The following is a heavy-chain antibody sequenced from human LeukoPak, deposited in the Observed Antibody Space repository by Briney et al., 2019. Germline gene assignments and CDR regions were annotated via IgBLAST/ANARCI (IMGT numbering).Heavy chain of an antibody. J-gene: IGHJ4*02. D-gene: IGHD1-26*01. CDR3: ARQGQDGSYSDY. CDR1: GGSFSGYY. Sequence: NPSETLSLTCAVYGGSFSGYYWSWIRQPPGKGLEWIGEINHSGSTNYNPSLKSRVTISVDTSKNQFSLKLSSVTAADTAVYYCARQGQDGSYSDYWGQGTLVTVSS. V-gene: IGHV4-34*01. CDR2: INHSGST.